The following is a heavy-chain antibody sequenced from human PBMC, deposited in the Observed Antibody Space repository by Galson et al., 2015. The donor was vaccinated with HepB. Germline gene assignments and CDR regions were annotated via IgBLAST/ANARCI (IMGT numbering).Heavy chain of an antibody. D-gene: IGHD3-3*01. CDR3: AKDDTIFGVVARRYFGMDV. J-gene: IGHJ6*02. Sequence: SLRLSCAASGFTFSSFGMHWVRQAPGKGLEWVAVISYDGSNKYYADSVKGRFTISRDNSKNTLYLQMNSLRAEDTAVYYCAKDDTIFGVVARRYFGMDVWGQETTVSV. CDR2: ISYDGSNK. CDR1: GFTFSSFG. V-gene: IGHV3-30*18.